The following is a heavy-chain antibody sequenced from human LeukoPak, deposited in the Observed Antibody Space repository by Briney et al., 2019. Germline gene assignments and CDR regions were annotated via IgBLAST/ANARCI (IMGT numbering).Heavy chain of an antibody. J-gene: IGHJ2*01. CDR2: IYSSGSV. Sequence: SETLSLTCTVSGGSISSSRYYWGWIRQPPGEGLEWIGSIYSSGSVYYNPSLKSRVTISLDTSKNQFSLKLSSVTAADTAVYYCSTRNILAWYFDLWGRGTLVTVSS. CDR1: GGSISSSRYY. V-gene: IGHV4-39*01. D-gene: IGHD3-9*01. CDR3: STRNILAWYFDL.